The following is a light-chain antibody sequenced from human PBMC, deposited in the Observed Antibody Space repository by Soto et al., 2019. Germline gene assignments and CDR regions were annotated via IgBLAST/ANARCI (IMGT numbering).Light chain of an antibody. CDR2: AAS. Sequence: DIQMTQYPSTLSASVGDRVIITCRASQSIRKYLNWYQHKPGKVPTLLIYAASSLQSGVPSRFSGSGSGTEFTLTVSSLQPDDFATYYCHQYHNFPRTFGQGTKVDIK. CDR1: QSIRKY. V-gene: IGKV1-5*01. J-gene: IGKJ1*01. CDR3: HQYHNFPRT.